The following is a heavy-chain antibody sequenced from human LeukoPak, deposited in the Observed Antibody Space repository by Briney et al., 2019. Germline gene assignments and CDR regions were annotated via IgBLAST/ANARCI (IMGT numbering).Heavy chain of an antibody. CDR1: GFTFSSYA. V-gene: IGHV4-34*08. CDR3: AVGITILGVAASFDS. CDR2: IDHRGTA. Sequence: GSLRLSCAASGFTFSSYAMTWVRQAPGKGLEWVGDIDHRGTATYNPSLKSRLTISADASKNQFSLKLNSVTDADTAVYYCAVGITILGVAASFDSWGQGNLVIVSS. J-gene: IGHJ4*02. D-gene: IGHD3-3*01.